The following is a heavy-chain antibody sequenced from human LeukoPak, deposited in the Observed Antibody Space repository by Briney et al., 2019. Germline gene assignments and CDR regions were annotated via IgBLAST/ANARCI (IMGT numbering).Heavy chain of an antibody. V-gene: IGHV3-74*01. CDR3: ATDEAATGRLDY. CDR2: INSDGSST. CDR1: GFNFRNYW. Sequence: GGSLRLSCAPSGFNFRNYWMHWVRQAPGKGLVWVSRINSDGSSTSYADSVKGRFTISRDNAENTLYLQINSLRAEDTAVYYCATDEAATGRLDYWGQGTLVTDSS. D-gene: IGHD1-1*01. J-gene: IGHJ4*02.